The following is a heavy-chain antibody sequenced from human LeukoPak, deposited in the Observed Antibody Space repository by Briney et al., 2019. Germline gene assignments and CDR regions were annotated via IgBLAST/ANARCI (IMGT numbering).Heavy chain of an antibody. CDR2: ISGSGGST. V-gene: IGHV3-23*01. D-gene: IGHD6-13*01. CDR3: ARGRGSSSWLDY. J-gene: IGHJ4*02. Sequence: GGSLRLSCAASGFTFSSYAMSWVRQAPGKGLEWVSAISGSGGSTYYADSVKGRFTISRDNAKNSLYLQMNSLRAEDTAVYYCARGRGSSSWLDYWGQGTLVTVSS. CDR1: GFTFSSYA.